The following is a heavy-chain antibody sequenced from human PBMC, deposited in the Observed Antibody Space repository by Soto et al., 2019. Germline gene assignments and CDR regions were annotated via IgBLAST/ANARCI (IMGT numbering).Heavy chain of an antibody. CDR3: ARRSPSWAFDI. D-gene: IGHD2-15*01. CDR1: GFTFSNYA. CDR2: VSGSGSST. V-gene: IGHV3-23*01. J-gene: IGHJ3*02. Sequence: XXSLRLSFAVSGFTFSNYAMRWVLQAPGKGLEWVSAVSGSGSSTYYADSVKGRFTISRDNSKNTLYLQMNSLRAEDTAVYYCARRSPSWAFDIWGQGTMVTVSS.